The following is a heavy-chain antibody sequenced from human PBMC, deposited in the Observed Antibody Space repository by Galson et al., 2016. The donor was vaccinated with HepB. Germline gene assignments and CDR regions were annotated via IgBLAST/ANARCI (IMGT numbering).Heavy chain of an antibody. D-gene: IGHD4-11*01. CDR2: ISGDGSST. Sequence: SLRLSCAASGFTFSSYWMHWVRQAPGEGLVWVSHISGDGSSTHYGDSVKGRFTVSRDNSKNTLYLQMNSLRAEAAAVYYCVRDKVTPGTNWFDPWGQGTLVTVSS. CDR3: VRDKVTPGTNWFDP. J-gene: IGHJ5*02. V-gene: IGHV3-74*01. CDR1: GFTFSSYW.